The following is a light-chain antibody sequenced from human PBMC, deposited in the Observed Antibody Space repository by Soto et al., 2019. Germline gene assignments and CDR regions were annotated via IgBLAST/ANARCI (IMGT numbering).Light chain of an antibody. V-gene: IGKV1-5*01. CDR3: QQCYMGWT. CDR2: DAS. J-gene: IGKJ1*01. Sequence: DIQMTQSPSTLSSSLVCIVTITCRASQSISSWLAWYQQKPGKAPKLLIYDASTLESGVPSRFSGTGSGTEFTFSITSLQPEDFGTYYCQQCYMGWTFGQGTKVDIK. CDR1: QSISSW.